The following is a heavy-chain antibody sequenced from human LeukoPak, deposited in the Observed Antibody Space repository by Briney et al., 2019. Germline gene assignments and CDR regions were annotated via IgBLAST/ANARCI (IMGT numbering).Heavy chain of an antibody. D-gene: IGHD1-26*01. CDR3: ARASGLGGSSSGAWGAIFDY. V-gene: IGHV4-38-2*01. CDR2: IYHSGST. J-gene: IGHJ4*02. CDR1: GYSISSGYY. Sequence: SETLSLTCAVSGYSISSGYYWGSIRQPPGKGLEWIGSIYHSGSTYYNPSLKSRVTISVDTSKNQFSLKLSSVTAADTAVYYCARASGLGGSSSGAWGAIFDYWGQGTLVTVSS.